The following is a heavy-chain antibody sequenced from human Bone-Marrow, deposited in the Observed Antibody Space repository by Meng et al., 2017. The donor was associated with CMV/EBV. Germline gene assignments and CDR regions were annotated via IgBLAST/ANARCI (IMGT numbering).Heavy chain of an antibody. CDR3: ARGKGRIQLWLRGYYFDY. Sequence: SETLSLTCAVYGGSFSGYYWSWIRQPPGKGLEWIGEINHSGSTNYNPSLKSRVTISVDTSKNQFSLKLSSVTAADTAVYYCARGKGRIQLWLRGYYFDYWGQGPLVNVDS. J-gene: IGHJ4*02. CDR1: GGSFSGYY. V-gene: IGHV4-34*01. CDR2: INHSGST. D-gene: IGHD5-18*01.